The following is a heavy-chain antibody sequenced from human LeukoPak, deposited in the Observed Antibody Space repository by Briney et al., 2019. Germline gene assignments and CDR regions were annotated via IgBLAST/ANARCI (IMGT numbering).Heavy chain of an antibody. J-gene: IGHJ6*03. CDR1: GYSLSSGYY. CDR3: ARGPNGMSYSSGWYGSYYYYYYMDV. D-gene: IGHD6-19*01. Sequence: SETLSLTCAVSGYSLSSGYYWGWIRQPPGKGLEWIGSIYHSGSTYYNPSLKSRVTISVDTYKNQYSLKLSSVTAADTAVYYCARGPNGMSYSSGWYGSYYYYYYMDVWGKGTTVTVSS. V-gene: IGHV4-38-2*01. CDR2: IYHSGST.